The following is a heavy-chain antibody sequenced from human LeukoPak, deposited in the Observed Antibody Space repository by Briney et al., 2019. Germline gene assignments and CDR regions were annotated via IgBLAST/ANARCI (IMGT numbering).Heavy chain of an antibody. CDR3: ARDRYYYGSGSYYQFDY. V-gene: IGHV4-59*12. D-gene: IGHD3-10*01. CDR2: IYYSGST. Sequence: SETLSLTCTVSGGSISSYYWSWIRQPPGKGLEWIGYIYYSGSTNYNPSLKSRVTISVDTSKNQFSLKLSSVTAADTAVYYCARDRYYYGSGSYYQFDYWGQGTLVTVSS. J-gene: IGHJ4*02. CDR1: GGSISSYY.